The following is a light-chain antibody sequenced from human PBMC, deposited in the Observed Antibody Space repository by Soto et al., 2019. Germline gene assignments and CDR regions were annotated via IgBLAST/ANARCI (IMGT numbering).Light chain of an antibody. CDR1: QSVLYSSNNKKY. CDR3: QQYYTTPWT. CDR2: WAS. Sequence: RATINCKSSQSVLYSSNNKKYSAWYQQKPGQPPKLLIYWASTRESGVPDRFSGSGTGTDFTLTISSLQAEDVAVYYCQQYYTTPWTFGQGTKMDIK. J-gene: IGKJ1*01. V-gene: IGKV4-1*01.